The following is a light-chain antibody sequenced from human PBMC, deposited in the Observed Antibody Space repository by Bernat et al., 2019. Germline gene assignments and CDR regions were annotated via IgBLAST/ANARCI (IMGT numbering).Light chain of an antibody. CDR3: AACDDSLWV. Sequence: QSVLTQPPSASGTPGQRVTISCSGSSSNIGSNTVNWYQQLPGTAPKLLIYSNNQRTSGVPDRFSGSKSGTSASLAIRGLQSEDEADYYCAACDDSLWVFCGGTKLTVL. CDR2: SNN. J-gene: IGLJ3*02. CDR1: SSNIGSNT. V-gene: IGLV1-44*01.